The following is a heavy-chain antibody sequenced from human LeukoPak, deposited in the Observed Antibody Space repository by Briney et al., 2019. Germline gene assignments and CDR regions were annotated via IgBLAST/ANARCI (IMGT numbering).Heavy chain of an antibody. D-gene: IGHD3-10*01. J-gene: IGHJ3*02. V-gene: IGHV4-31*03. CDR1: GGSISSGGYY. CDR3: ARSGRQTRGLAFGI. CDR2: IYYSGST. Sequence: SETLSLTCTVSGGSISSGGYYWSWIRQHPGKGLEWIGYIYYSGSTYYNPSLKSRVTISVDTSKNQFSLKLSSVTAADTAVYYCARSGRQTRGLAFGIWGQGTMVTVSS.